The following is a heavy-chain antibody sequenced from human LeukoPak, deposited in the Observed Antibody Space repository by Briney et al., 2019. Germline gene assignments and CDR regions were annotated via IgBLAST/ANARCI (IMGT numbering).Heavy chain of an antibody. Sequence: GGSLRLSCATSGFIFSNYAMSWVRQAPGKGLEWVSVISGSGDSTDYADSVKGRFTISRDNSKNTLYLQMNSLRAEDTAVYYCASLRSPFDYWGQGTLVTVSS. CDR1: GFIFSNYA. J-gene: IGHJ4*02. CDR3: ASLRSPFDY. CDR2: ISGSGDST. V-gene: IGHV3-23*01. D-gene: IGHD4-17*01.